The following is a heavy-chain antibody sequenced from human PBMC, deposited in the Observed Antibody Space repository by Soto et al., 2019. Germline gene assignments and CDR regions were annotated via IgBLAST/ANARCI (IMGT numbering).Heavy chain of an antibody. CDR1: GFTFSSYA. Sequence: EVQLLESGGGLVQPGGSLRLSCAASGFTFSSYAMRWVRQAPGKGLEWVSAISGSGGSTYYADSVKGRFTISRDNSKNTLYPQMNSLRAADTAVYYWARRGSGSYYDYWGQGTLVTVSS. CDR2: ISGSGGST. D-gene: IGHD1-26*01. V-gene: IGHV3-23*01. J-gene: IGHJ4*02. CDR3: ARRGSGSYYDY.